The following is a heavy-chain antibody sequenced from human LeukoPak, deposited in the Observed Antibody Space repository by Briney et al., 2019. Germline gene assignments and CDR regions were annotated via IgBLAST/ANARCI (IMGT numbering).Heavy chain of an antibody. CDR3: ARESYSSSWYGDYFDY. J-gene: IGHJ4*02. CDR1: GGSFSGYY. CDR2: INHSGST. Sequence: SETLSLTCAVYGGSFSGYYCSWIRQPPGKGLEWIGEINHSGSTNYNPSLKSRVTISVDTSKNQFSLKLSSVTAADTAVYYCARESYSSSWYGDYFDYWGQGNLVTVSS. V-gene: IGHV4-34*01. D-gene: IGHD6-13*01.